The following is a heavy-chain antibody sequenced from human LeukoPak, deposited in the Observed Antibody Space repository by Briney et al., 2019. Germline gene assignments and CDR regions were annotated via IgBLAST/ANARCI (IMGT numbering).Heavy chain of an antibody. V-gene: IGHV4-34*01. CDR1: GGSFSGYY. Sequence: SETLSLTCAVYGGSFSGYYLSWIRQPPGKGLEWIGEINHSGSTNYNPSPKSRVTISVDPSTNKFSMKLSSVTAADTAVYYCAREIWGYYYDSSGSSRLGAFDIWGEGTRVTVSS. CDR3: AREIWGYYYDSSGSSRLGAFDI. CDR2: INHSGST. J-gene: IGHJ3*02. D-gene: IGHD3-22*01.